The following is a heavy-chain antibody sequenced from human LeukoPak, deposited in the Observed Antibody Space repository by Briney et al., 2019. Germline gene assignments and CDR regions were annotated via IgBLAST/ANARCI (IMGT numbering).Heavy chain of an antibody. CDR2: IYYSGTT. D-gene: IGHD4-17*01. Sequence: SETLSLTCTVSGCSISSYYWSWIRQSPGKGLEWIGYIYYSGTTNYNPSLKSRVTISVDTSKNQFSLKLSSVTAADTAVYYCAREDPQTTVPEGLDVWGQGTTVTVSS. J-gene: IGHJ6*02. V-gene: IGHV4-59*01. CDR3: AREDPQTTVPEGLDV. CDR1: GCSISSYY.